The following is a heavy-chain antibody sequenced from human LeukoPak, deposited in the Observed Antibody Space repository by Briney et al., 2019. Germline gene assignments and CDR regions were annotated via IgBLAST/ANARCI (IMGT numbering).Heavy chain of an antibody. CDR3: ARHILGYCSSTSCYRRWFDP. J-gene: IGHJ5*02. CDR2: INHSGST. CDR1: GGSFSGYY. V-gene: IGHV4-34*01. D-gene: IGHD2-2*01. Sequence: PSETLSLTCAVYGGSFSGYYWSWIRQPPGKGLEWIGEINHSGSTNYNPFLKSRVTISVDTSKNQFSLKLSSVTAADTAVYYCARHILGYCSSTSCYRRWFDPWGQGTLVTVSS.